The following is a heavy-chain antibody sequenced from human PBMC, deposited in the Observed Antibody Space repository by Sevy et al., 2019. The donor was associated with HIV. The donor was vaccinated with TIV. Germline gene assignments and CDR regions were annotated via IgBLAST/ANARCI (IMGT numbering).Heavy chain of an antibody. V-gene: IGHV3-30*02. J-gene: IGHJ6*02. CDR3: GKNLSGKRITVGHGVIALSRIDG. Sequence: GGSLRLSCAASGFTFGSYGMHWVRQTPGKGLEWVAFIRCDGSNIYYADSVKGRFTISRDNSKNTLYLQMNNLRAEDMDVYYPGKNLSGKRITVGHGVIALSRIDGWGEGTAVTVS. D-gene: IGHD3-10*01. CDR1: GFTFGSYG. CDR2: IRCDGSNI.